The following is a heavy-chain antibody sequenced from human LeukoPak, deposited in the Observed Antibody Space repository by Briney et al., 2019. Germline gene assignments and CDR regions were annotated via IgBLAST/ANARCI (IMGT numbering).Heavy chain of an antibody. J-gene: IGHJ5*01. D-gene: IGHD2-15*01. Sequence: GVSLRLSCGASGFTFRSYSMSWVRQAPGKGLEWISYISTGGSTMYYADSVKGRFTIARDDAQNSLSLQMNSLRADDTAVYYCIKEAGYCSGGGCYRWFDSWGQGTLVTVSS. CDR1: GFTFRSYS. V-gene: IGHV3-48*01. CDR2: ISTGGSTM. CDR3: IKEAGYCSGGGCYRWFDS.